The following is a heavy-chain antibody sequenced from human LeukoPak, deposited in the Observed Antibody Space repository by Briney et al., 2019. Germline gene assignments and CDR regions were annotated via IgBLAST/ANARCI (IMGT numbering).Heavy chain of an antibody. CDR1: GYTFTSYY. V-gene: IGHV1-46*01. Sequence: ASVKVSCKASGYTFTSYYMHWVRQAPGQGLEWMGIINPSGGSTSYAQKFQGRVTMTRDTSTSTVYMELSSLRSEDTAVYYCAREGDIVVVPAAIRHSFYYYYGMDVWGQGTTVTVSS. CDR2: INPSGGST. J-gene: IGHJ6*02. CDR3: AREGDIVVVPAAIRHSFYYYYGMDV. D-gene: IGHD2-2*01.